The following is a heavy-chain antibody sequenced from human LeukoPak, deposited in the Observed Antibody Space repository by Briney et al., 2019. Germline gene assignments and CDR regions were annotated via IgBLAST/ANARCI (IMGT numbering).Heavy chain of an antibody. CDR1: GGTFSSYA. V-gene: IGHV1-8*02. Sequence: ASVKVSCKASGGTFSSYAISWVRQAPGQGLEWMGWVNPNSGNTGYAQKFQGRVTMTRNTSISTAYMELSSLRSEDTAVYYCARGLDEYSYAYYYYYMDVWGKGTTVTISS. D-gene: IGHD5-18*01. J-gene: IGHJ6*03. CDR2: VNPNSGNT. CDR3: ARGLDEYSYAYYYYYMDV.